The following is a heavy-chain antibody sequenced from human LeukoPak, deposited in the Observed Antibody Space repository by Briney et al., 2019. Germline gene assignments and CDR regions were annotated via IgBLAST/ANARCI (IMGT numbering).Heavy chain of an antibody. Sequence: GGSLRLSCAASGFTISSNAMSWVRQAPGKGLEWVSAISGSGGSTYYADSVKGRFTISRDNSKNTLYLQMNSLRAEDTAVYYCAKDRARGYEFDYWGQGTLVTVSS. CDR2: ISGSGGST. D-gene: IGHD5-12*01. CDR3: AKDRARGYEFDY. V-gene: IGHV3-23*01. J-gene: IGHJ4*02. CDR1: GFTISSNA.